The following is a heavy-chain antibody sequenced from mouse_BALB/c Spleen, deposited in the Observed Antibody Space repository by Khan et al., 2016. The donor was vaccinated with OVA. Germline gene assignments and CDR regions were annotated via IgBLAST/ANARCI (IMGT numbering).Heavy chain of an antibody. CDR3: PRRVTARDTLWLAY. V-gene: IGHV1S81*02. CDR1: GYTFTSYY. Sequence: QVQLQQSGAELVKPGASVKLSCKAAGYTFTSYYMYWLKQRPGQGLEWIGEINPSNGGTNFNEKFKSKATLTVDKSSSTAYMQLSSLTSEDSAVYYCPRRVTARDTLWLAYWGRGSLVTVSA. D-gene: IGHD3-2*01. CDR2: INPSNGGT. J-gene: IGHJ3*01.